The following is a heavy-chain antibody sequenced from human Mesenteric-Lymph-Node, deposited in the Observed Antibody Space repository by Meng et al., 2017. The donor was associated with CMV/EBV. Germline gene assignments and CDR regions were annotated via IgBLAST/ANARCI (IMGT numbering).Heavy chain of an antibody. J-gene: IGHJ4*02. D-gene: IGHD2-8*01. V-gene: IGHV3-21*01. CDR1: GFTFSNFN. Sequence: GGSLRLSCAAFGFTFSNFNMNWVRQAPGKGLEWVSSISSRSSHIYYADSVKGRFTISRDNAKNSLYLHMNSLRAEDTAVYYCARRYCTNGVCYIDYWGQGALVTVSS. CDR3: ARRYCTNGVCYIDY. CDR2: ISSRSSHI.